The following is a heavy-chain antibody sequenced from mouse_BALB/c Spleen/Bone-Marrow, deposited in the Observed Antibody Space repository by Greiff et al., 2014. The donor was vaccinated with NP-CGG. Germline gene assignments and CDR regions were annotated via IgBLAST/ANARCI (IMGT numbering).Heavy chain of an antibody. V-gene: IGHV1-80*01. CDR2: IYPGDGDT. J-gene: IGHJ3*01. D-gene: IGHD1-1*01. CDR3: AREDGRSPFAY. Sequence: VMLVESGAELVRPGSSVKIPCKASGYAFSSYWMNWVKQRPGQGLEWIGQIYPGDGDTNYNGKFKGKATLTADKSSSTAYMQLSSLTSEDSAVYFCAREDGRSPFAYWGQGTLVTVSA. CDR1: GYAFSSYW.